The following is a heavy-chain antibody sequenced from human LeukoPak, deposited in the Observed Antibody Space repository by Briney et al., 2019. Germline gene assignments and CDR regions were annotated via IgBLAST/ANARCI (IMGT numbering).Heavy chain of an antibody. D-gene: IGHD2-15*01. CDR1: GGSFSGDY. Sequence: PSETLSLTCAVYGGSFSGDYWSWIRQPPGKGLEWIGEINHSGSTNYNPSLKSRVTISVDTSKNQFSLKLSSVTAADTAVYYCARAKYCSGGSCRVNPFDYWGQGTLVTVSS. V-gene: IGHV4-34*01. J-gene: IGHJ4*02. CDR2: INHSGST. CDR3: ARAKYCSGGSCRVNPFDY.